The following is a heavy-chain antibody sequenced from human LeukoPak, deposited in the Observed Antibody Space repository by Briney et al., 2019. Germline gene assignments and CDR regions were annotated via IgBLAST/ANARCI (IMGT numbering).Heavy chain of an antibody. CDR2: MFYSGST. CDR3: ARNSLSSSWYAVFDY. CDR1: GYSISSGYY. V-gene: IGHV4-38-2*01. Sequence: SETLSLTCAVSGYSISSGYYWGWIRQPPGKGLEWIGSMFYSGSTYYSPSLKSRVTISVDTPKNQFSLKASSVTAADTAVYYCARNSLSSSWYAVFDYWGQGTLVTVSS. J-gene: IGHJ4*02. D-gene: IGHD6-13*01.